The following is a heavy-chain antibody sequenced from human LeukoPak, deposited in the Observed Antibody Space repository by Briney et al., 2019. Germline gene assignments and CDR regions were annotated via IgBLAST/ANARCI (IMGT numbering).Heavy chain of an antibody. V-gene: IGHV1-8*01. CDR2: MNPNSGRT. CDR1: GYTFTNYD. Sequence: ASVKVSCKASGYTFTNYDINWVRQAPGQGPEWMGWMNPNSGRTGYAQKFQGRVTMTRDTSITTAYMELRSLRSEDTAVYFCARSGFATDSHFDYWGQGTLVIVSS. J-gene: IGHJ4*02. D-gene: IGHD1-26*01. CDR3: ARSGFATDSHFDY.